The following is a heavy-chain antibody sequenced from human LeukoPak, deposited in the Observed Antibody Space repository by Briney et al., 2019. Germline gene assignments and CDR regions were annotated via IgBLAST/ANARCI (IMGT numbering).Heavy chain of an antibody. CDR3: ARAGYSYGTGYYFDY. J-gene: IGHJ4*02. V-gene: IGHV4-59*01. CDR2: IYYTGAT. D-gene: IGHD5-18*01. CDR1: GGSISSYY. Sequence: SETLSLTCSVSGGSISSYYWSWIRLPPGKGLEWIGYIYYTGATYYNPSLKSRVTISLDTSKNQFSLKLSSVTAADAAVYYCARAGYSYGTGYYFDYWGQGALVTVSS.